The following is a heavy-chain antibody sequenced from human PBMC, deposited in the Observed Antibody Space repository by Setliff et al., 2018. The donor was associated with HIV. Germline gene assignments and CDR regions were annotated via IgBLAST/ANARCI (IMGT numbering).Heavy chain of an antibody. J-gene: IGHJ4*02. CDR3: ARHPREETQRNYKFDS. D-gene: IGHD1-7*01. CDR2: IIPISGTA. Sequence: ASVKVSCKASGGTFKNFAINWVRQAPGQGLEWMGGIIPISGTAVYAQNFRGRVTVATDDSTISRDTSKNQFSLRLSSVTATDTAMYYCARHPREETQRNYKFDSWGQGTLVTVSS. CDR1: GGTFKNFA. V-gene: IGHV1-69*05.